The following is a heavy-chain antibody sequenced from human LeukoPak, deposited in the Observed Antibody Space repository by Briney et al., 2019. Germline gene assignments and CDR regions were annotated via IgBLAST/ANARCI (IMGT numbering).Heavy chain of an antibody. CDR1: GFTFSSYG. V-gene: IGHV3-30*18. D-gene: IGHD3-3*01. Sequence: PGRSPRLSCAASGFTFSSYGMHWVRQAPGKGLEWVAVISYDGSNKYYADSVKGRFTISRDNSKNTLYLQMNSLRAEDTAVYYCAKESTAPTYYDFWSGSMDVWGQGTTVTVSS. J-gene: IGHJ6*02. CDR2: ISYDGSNK. CDR3: AKESTAPTYYDFWSGSMDV.